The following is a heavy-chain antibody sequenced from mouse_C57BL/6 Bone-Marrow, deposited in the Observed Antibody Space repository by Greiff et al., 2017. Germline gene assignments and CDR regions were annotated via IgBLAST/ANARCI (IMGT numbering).Heavy chain of an antibody. J-gene: IGHJ3*01. V-gene: IGHV1-39*01. Sequence: VQLQQPGPELVKPGASVKLSCKASGYSFTDYYMNWVKQSNGKSLEWIGEINPSYGTTSYNQKFKGKATLTVDQSSSPAYLQLSSLTSEDSAVYYLALPPWFADWGQGTLVTVSA. CDR2: INPSYGTT. CDR1: GYSFTDYY. CDR3: ALPPWFAD.